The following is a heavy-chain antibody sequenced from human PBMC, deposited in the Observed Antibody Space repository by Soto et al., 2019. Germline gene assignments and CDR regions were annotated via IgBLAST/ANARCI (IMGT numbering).Heavy chain of an antibody. V-gene: IGHV5-51*01. CDR1: GYNFATYW. D-gene: IGHD4-17*01. Sequence: PGESLKISCKASGYNFATYWIDWVRQMPGKGLEYMGIIYPGDSNGRYSPSFQGQVTFSADKSISTAYLQWSSLTASDTAIYYCARHGLYGDYASNYFDPWGQGTLVTVSS. J-gene: IGHJ5*02. CDR2: IYPGDSNG. CDR3: ARHGLYGDYASNYFDP.